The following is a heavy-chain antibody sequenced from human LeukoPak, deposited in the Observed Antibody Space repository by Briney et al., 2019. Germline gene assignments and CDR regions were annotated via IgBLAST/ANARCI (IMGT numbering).Heavy chain of an antibody. J-gene: IGHJ4*02. D-gene: IGHD2-15*01. CDR2: VYYSGRT. V-gene: IGHV4-39*01. CDR3: ARQGSAYYFDF. Sequence: SETLSLTCTVSGGSISSSSYYWGWIRQPPGKELQWIASVYYSGRTNYSPSLKSRVTISVDTSDNQFSLQLNSVTAAGTAVYYCARQGSAYYFDFWGQGLLVTVSS. CDR1: GGSISSSSYY.